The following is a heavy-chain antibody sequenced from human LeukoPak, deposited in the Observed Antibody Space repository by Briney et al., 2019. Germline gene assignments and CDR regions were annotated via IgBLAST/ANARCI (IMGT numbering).Heavy chain of an antibody. D-gene: IGHD4-17*01. CDR3: ARGTYGYYMDV. V-gene: IGHV4-38-2*02. J-gene: IGHJ6*03. Sequence: PSEPLSLTCSGSNYSISNSLYWGWLRQPPGKGLEWVGSIYRSGSTFYNPSLRSRVTISLDTSKNQFSLKLSSVSAADTAVYFCARGTYGYYMDVWGKGTTVTVSS. CDR2: IYRSGST. CDR1: NYSISNSLY.